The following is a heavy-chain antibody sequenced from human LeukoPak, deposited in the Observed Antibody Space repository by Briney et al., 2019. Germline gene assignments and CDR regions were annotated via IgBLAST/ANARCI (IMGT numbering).Heavy chain of an antibody. Sequence: GGTLRLSCAASGLTFSSYGMSWVRQAPGRGLEWVSAISTTGGTTYYADSVRGRFTISRDNSRNTLYLQMNSLRAEDTAVYYCARDLGLEMATLKSGYNWFDPWGQGTLVTVSS. J-gene: IGHJ5*02. V-gene: IGHV3-23*01. CDR2: ISTTGGTT. CDR3: ARDLGLEMATLKSGYNWFDP. D-gene: IGHD5-24*01. CDR1: GLTFSSYG.